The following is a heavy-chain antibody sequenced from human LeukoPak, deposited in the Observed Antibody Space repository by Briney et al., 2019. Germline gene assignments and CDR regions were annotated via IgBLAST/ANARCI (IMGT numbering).Heavy chain of an antibody. V-gene: IGHV1-69*13. D-gene: IGHD6-13*01. CDR2: IIPIFGTA. Sequence: SSVKVSCKASVCTFSSYAISWVRQAPGQGLEWMGGIIPIFGTANYAQKFQGRVTITADESTSQASMEVSTLRSEDTAVYYCARYLRGSSPASFDPWGQGTLVTVSS. J-gene: IGHJ5*02. CDR3: ARYLRGSSPASFDP. CDR1: VCTFSSYA.